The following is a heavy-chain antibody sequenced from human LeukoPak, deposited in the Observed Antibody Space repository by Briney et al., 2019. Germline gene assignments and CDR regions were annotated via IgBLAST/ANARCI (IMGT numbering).Heavy chain of an antibody. Sequence: GGSLRLSCAASGFTFRSYDMHWVRHAPGKGLVWVSRINFDGRSTSYADSVKGRFTISRDNAKNTLYLQMNSLRAEDTAVYYCARYYGSATYAVDYWGQGTLVTVSS. D-gene: IGHD3-10*01. CDR3: ARYYGSATYAVDY. J-gene: IGHJ4*02. CDR1: GFTFRSYD. V-gene: IGHV3-74*01. CDR2: INFDGRST.